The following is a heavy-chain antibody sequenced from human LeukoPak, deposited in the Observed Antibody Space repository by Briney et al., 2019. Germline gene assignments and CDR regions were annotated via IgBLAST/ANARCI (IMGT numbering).Heavy chain of an antibody. CDR3: ARGIISGQRYFDY. J-gene: IGHJ4*02. V-gene: IGHV4-39*01. CDR2: IYYSGST. Sequence: SETLSLTCTVSGGSISSSSYYWGWIRQPPGKGLEWIGSIYYSGSTYYNPSLKSRVTISVDTSKNQFSLKLSSVTAADTAVYYCARGIISGQRYFDYWGQGTLVTVSS. CDR1: GGSISSSSYY. D-gene: IGHD3-10*01.